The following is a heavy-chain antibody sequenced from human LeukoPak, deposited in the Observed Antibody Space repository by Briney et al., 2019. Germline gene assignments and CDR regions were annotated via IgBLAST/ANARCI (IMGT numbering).Heavy chain of an antibody. CDR1: GGSISSYY. V-gene: IGHV4-59*01. Sequence: SETLSLTCTVSGGSISSYYWSWIRQPPGKGLEWIGYIYYSGSTNYNPSLKSRVTISVDTSKNQFSLKLSSETAADTAVYYCARGQYPFSVNWYFDLWGRGTLVTVSS. CDR2: IYYSGST. CDR3: ARGQYPFSVNWYFDL. D-gene: IGHD4-11*01. J-gene: IGHJ2*01.